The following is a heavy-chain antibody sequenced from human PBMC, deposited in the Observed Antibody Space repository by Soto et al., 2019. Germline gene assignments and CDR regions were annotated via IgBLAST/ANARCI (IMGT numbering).Heavy chain of an antibody. D-gene: IGHD2-15*01. CDR2: INAGNGNT. Sequence: GASVKVSCKASGYTFTSYAMHWVRQAPGQRLEWMGWINAGNGNTKYSQKFQGRVTITRDTSASTAYMELSSLRSEDTAVYYCARTPEGYCSGGSCYSDAFDIWGQGTMVTVSS. V-gene: IGHV1-3*01. CDR1: GYTFTSYA. J-gene: IGHJ3*02. CDR3: ARTPEGYCSGGSCYSDAFDI.